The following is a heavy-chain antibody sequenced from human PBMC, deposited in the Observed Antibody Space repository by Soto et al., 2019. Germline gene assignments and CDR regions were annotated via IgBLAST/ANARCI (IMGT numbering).Heavy chain of an antibody. D-gene: IGHD3-22*01. J-gene: IGHJ4*02. CDR1: GYTFTSYA. CDR3: AREGLNYDSSGYQDY. Sequence: GSSVKVSFKSSGYTFTSYAMHWVVQAPGQRLEWMGWINAGNGNTKYSQKFQGRVTITRDTSASTAYMELSSLRSEDTAVYYCAREGLNYDSSGYQDYWGQGTLVTVSS. CDR2: INAGNGNT. V-gene: IGHV1-3*01.